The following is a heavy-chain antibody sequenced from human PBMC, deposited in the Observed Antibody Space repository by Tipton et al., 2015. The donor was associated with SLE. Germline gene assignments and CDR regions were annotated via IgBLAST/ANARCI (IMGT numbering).Heavy chain of an antibody. J-gene: IGHJ4*02. V-gene: IGHV4-38-2*01. CDR3: TLAGSYVYYIDY. Sequence: TLSLTCAVSGYSISSGFYWGWIRQPPGKGLEWIGSFFHSGNTYYNPSLKSRVTISVDTSKNQFSLKLNSVTAADTAVYYCTLAGSYVYYIDYWGRGTLVTVSS. CDR1: GYSISSGFY. D-gene: IGHD1-26*01. CDR2: FFHSGNT.